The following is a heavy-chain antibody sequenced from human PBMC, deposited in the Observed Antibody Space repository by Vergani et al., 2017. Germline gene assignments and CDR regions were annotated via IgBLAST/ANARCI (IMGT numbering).Heavy chain of an antibody. J-gene: IGHJ4*02. V-gene: IGHV5-51*01. CDR2: IYPGDSDT. CDR3: ARQCCSSASCHTLYYFDY. Sequence: EVQLVQSGAEVKKPGESLKISCKGSGYSFTSYWIGWVRQMPGKGLEWMGIIYPGDSDTRYRQAFQGRVTISADKSISTAYLQWSSLKASDTALYYCARQCCSSASCHTLYYFDYWGQGTLVTVSS. CDR1: GYSFTSYW. D-gene: IGHD2-2*02.